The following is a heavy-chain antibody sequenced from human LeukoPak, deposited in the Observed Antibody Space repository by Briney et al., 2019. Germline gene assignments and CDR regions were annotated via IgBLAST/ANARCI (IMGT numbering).Heavy chain of an antibody. Sequence: GASLQISSEGSGCIFTSYWIGWVRQLPGKGLEWMGIIYPGDSDTRYSPSFQGQITISADKSISAAYLQGSSLKASDTAMYYCARLYGSGSYYLYYYYYMDVWGKGTTVTVSS. D-gene: IGHD3-10*01. CDR2: IYPGDSDT. CDR1: GCIFTSYW. V-gene: IGHV5-51*01. CDR3: ARLYGSGSYYLYYYYYMDV. J-gene: IGHJ6*03.